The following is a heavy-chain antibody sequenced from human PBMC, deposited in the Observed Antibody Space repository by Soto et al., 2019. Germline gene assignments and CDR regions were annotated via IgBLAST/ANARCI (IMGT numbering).Heavy chain of an antibody. CDR2: ISYHGSDK. Sequence: LRLSCAASGFTFSSYGMHWVRQAPGKGLEWVAVISYHGSDKYYADSVKGRFTISRDNSKNTVYLQMNGLRVEDTAAYYCAKDRAYYYDSSEPFEYWGQGTLVTVSS. V-gene: IGHV3-30*18. CDR3: AKDRAYYYDSSEPFEY. J-gene: IGHJ4*02. D-gene: IGHD3-22*01. CDR1: GFTFSSYG.